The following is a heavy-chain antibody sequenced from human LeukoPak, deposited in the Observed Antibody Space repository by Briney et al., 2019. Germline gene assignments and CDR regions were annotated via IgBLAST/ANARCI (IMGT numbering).Heavy chain of an antibody. Sequence: SETLSLTCTVSGGSISSGDHYWSWIRQPPGKGLEWIGYIYYSGSTYYNPSLKSRVTISVDTSKNQFSLKLSSVTAADTAVYYCARTMYYYESSGYRDYFDSWGQGTLVSVSS. CDR2: IYYSGST. J-gene: IGHJ4*02. V-gene: IGHV4-30-4*08. D-gene: IGHD3-22*01. CDR3: ARTMYYYESSGYRDYFDS. CDR1: GGSISSGDHY.